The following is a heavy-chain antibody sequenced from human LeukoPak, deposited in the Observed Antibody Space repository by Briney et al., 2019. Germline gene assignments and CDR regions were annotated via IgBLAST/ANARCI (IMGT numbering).Heavy chain of an antibody. D-gene: IGHD6-25*01. J-gene: IGHJ3*02. CDR1: GFTFRFYA. CDR3: AKAYSSGLYGDAFHI. CDR2: ISGDASVS. Sequence: GGSLRLSCAGSGFTFRFYAMTWVRQAPGKGLEWVSGISGDASVSKHADSVKGRFNISRDNSKNTLYLQLSSLRVEDTAIYYCAKAYSSGLYGDAFHIWGQGTMVTVSP. V-gene: IGHV3-23*01.